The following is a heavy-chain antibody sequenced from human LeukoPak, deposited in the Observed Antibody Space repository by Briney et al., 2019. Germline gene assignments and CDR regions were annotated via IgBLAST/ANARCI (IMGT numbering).Heavy chain of an antibody. CDR3: ATAVDDTGSYFFEDV. J-gene: IGHJ6*04. CDR1: GYTFISYD. D-gene: IGHD1-26*01. V-gene: IGHV1-8*02. Sequence: ASVKVSCKASGYTFISYDINWVRQATGQGLEWMGWMNPNSGNTGYAQKFQGRVTMTRNTSISTAYMEVSSLRSEDTAVYYCATAVDDTGSYFFEDVWGKGTTVTISS. CDR2: MNPNSGNT.